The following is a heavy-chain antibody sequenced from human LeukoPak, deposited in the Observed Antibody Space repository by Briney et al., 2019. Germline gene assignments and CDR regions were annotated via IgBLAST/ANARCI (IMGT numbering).Heavy chain of an antibody. CDR1: GGSISSYY. V-gene: IGHV4-59*12. CDR3: ARGLDSSSWEFDY. CDR2: IYYSGST. J-gene: IGHJ4*02. D-gene: IGHD6-13*01. Sequence: KPSETLSLTCTVSGGSISSYYWSWIRQPPGKGLEWIGYIYYSGSTNYNPSLKSRVTISVDTSKNQFSLKLSSVTAADTAVYYCARGLDSSSWEFDYWGQGTLVTVSS.